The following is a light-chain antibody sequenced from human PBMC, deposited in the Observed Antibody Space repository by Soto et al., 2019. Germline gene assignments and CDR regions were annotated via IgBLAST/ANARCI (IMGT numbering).Light chain of an antibody. CDR2: AAS. Sequence: DIQMTQSPSSLSASVGDRVTITCRAIQSISSYLNWYQQKPGKAPKLLIYAASSLQSGVPSRFSGSGSGTDFTLTISSLQPEDFATYYCQQSYSTPRPFGQGTRLEI. CDR1: QSISSY. CDR3: QQSYSTPRP. J-gene: IGKJ5*01. V-gene: IGKV1-39*01.